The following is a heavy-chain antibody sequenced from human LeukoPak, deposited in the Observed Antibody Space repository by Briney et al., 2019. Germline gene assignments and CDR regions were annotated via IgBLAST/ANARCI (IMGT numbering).Heavy chain of an antibody. CDR1: GGTFSSYA. D-gene: IGHD2-15*01. J-gene: IGHJ4*02. CDR2: IIPILGIA. CDR3: ARDPAPTLGYCSGGSCYV. Sequence: SVKVSCKASGGTFSSYAISWVRQAPGQGLEWMGRIIPILGIANYAQKFQGRVTITADKSTSTAYMELSSLRSEDTAVYYCARDPAPTLGYCSGGSCYVWGQGTLVTVSS. V-gene: IGHV1-69*04.